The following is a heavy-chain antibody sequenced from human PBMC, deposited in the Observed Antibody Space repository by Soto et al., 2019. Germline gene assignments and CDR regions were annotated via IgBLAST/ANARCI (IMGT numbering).Heavy chain of an antibody. D-gene: IGHD1-1*01. J-gene: IGHJ4*02. V-gene: IGHV3-23*01. Sequence: EVQLLESGGGLVQPGGSLRLSCAASGFTFTTYAMSWVRQAPGKGLEWVSAISGSGGSTYYTDSVKGRFTISRDNSKNTLYLQMNRLRAEDTAVYCCAKNWGTTFRSSSHWGQGALVTVSS. CDR1: GFTFTTYA. CDR3: AKNWGTTFRSSSH. CDR2: ISGSGGST.